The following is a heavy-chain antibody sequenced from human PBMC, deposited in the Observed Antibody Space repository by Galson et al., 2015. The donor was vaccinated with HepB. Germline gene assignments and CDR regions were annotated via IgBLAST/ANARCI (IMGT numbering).Heavy chain of an antibody. Sequence: SLRLSCAASGFTFSSYAMHWVRQAPGKGLEWVAVISYDGSNKYYADSVKGRFTISRDNSKNTLYLQMNSLRAEDTAVYYCARDAGYCSSTSCYAEAGYFDLWGRGTLVTVSS. D-gene: IGHD2-2*01. CDR2: ISYDGSNK. CDR1: GFTFSSYA. V-gene: IGHV3-30-3*01. CDR3: ARDAGYCSSTSCYAEAGYFDL. J-gene: IGHJ2*01.